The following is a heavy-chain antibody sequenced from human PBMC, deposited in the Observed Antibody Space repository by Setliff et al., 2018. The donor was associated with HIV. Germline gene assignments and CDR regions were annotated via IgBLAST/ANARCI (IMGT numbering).Heavy chain of an antibody. V-gene: IGHV3-30*04. CDR1: GFSVTSYV. CDR3: ARVRYCGSPSCRKEFDF. D-gene: IGHD2-21*01. Sequence: PGGSLRLSCAASGFSVTSYVMHWVRQAPGKGLDWVGVIYFDTNNELHADSVKGRFIISRDDSESTLFLQMNSLRVDDTAVYYCARVRYCGSPSCRKEFDFWGQGTLVTVSS. J-gene: IGHJ4*02. CDR2: IYFDTNNE.